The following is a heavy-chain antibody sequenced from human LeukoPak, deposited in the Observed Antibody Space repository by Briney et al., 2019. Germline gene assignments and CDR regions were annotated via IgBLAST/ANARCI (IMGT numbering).Heavy chain of an antibody. V-gene: IGHV3-30*02. CDR2: IWHDGTDQ. Sequence: PGGSLRLSCVGSGFTFSVHWVRQVPGKGLEWLTFIWHDGTDQHYADSVRGRFTISRDNSKNTVYLQMNSLRPEDTALYYCAKDGNWASVSWGQGTLVTVSS. J-gene: IGHJ5*02. CDR1: GFTFS. D-gene: IGHD7-27*01. CDR3: AKDGNWASVS.